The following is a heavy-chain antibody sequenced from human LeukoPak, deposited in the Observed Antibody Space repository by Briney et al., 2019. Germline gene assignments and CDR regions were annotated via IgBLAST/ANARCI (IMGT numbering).Heavy chain of an antibody. CDR2: IYYSGST. Sequence: PSETLSLTCTVSGGSISSYYWSWIRQPPAKGLEWIGYIYYSGSTNYNPSLKSRVTISLDTSKNQFSLNLSSVSAAYTPVYYVARDPRLTTVNREVTIGWFDPWGQGTLVTVSS. V-gene: IGHV4-59*01. D-gene: IGHD4-11*01. CDR3: ARDPRLTTVNREVTIGWFDP. CDR1: GGSISSYY. J-gene: IGHJ5*02.